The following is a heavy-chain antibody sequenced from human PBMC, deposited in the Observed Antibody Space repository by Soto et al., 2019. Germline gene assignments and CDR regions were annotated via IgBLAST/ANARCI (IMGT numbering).Heavy chain of an antibody. J-gene: IGHJ5*02. CDR1: GGSISSGDHY. Sequence: QLQVQESGPGLVKPSQTLSLTCTVSGGSISSGDHYWTWIRQHPGKGLGWELIGIIYNSWRTYYIRSLKSRISISQDTSENHFSLKLNSVTDADTAVYYCGGGLNSMNSFSGFWFDPWGQGTLVIVYS. CDR2: IYNSWRT. D-gene: IGHD3-10*01. V-gene: IGHV4-31*03. CDR3: GGGLNSMNSFSGFWFDP.